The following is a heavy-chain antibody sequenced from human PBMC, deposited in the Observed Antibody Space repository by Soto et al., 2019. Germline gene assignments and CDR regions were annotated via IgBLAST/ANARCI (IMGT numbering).Heavy chain of an antibody. CDR1: GFTFSSYS. J-gene: IGHJ4*02. Sequence: EVQLVESGGGLVQPGGSLRLSCAASGFTFSSYSMNWVRQAPGKGLEWVSVISGGGSLMYYADSVKGRFTISRDNSKATVYLQMHSLRADDTALYYCAKDPHGGIDRYFDDWGQGILVTVSS. CDR3: AKDPHGGIDRYFDD. V-gene: IGHV3-23*04. D-gene: IGHD1-26*01. CDR2: ISGGGSLM.